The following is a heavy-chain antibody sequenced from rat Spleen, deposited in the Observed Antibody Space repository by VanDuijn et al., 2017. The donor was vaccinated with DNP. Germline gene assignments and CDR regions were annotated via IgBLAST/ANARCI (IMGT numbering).Heavy chain of an antibody. J-gene: IGHJ2*01. V-gene: IGHV5-17*01. D-gene: IGHD1-4*01. CDR2: ISTSGSRA. Sequence: EVQLVESDGGLVQPGRSLKLSCAASGFTFSDYAMAWVRQAPKKGLEWVATISTSGSRAYYPDSVKGRFTISRDDAKSSLYLQMNSLKSEDTATYYCARSRLPGYYPFACWGQGVMVTVSS. CDR1: GFTFSDYA. CDR3: ARSRLPGYYPFAC.